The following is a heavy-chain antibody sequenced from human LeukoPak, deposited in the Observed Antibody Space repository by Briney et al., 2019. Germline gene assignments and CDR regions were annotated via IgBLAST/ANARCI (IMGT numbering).Heavy chain of an antibody. Sequence: GGSLRLSCAASGFTFSSYEMNWVRQAPGKGLEWVSYISSSGSIIYYAASVKGRFTVSRDNAQNSLYLQKNSLRAEDTAVYYCARVGETTPAFDYWGQGTLVTVSS. CDR1: GFTFSSYE. CDR3: ARVGETTPAFDY. CDR2: ISSSGSII. D-gene: IGHD1-7*01. V-gene: IGHV3-48*03. J-gene: IGHJ4*02.